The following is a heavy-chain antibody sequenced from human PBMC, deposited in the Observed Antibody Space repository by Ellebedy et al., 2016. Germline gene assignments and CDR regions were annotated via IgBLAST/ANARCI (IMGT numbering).Heavy chain of an antibody. CDR3: ARESRVTSDYYIDI. CDR1: GGSISNYY. CDR2: VYPSGST. V-gene: IGHV4-4*07. J-gene: IGHJ6*03. Sequence: SETLSLTXTVSGGSISNYYWSWIRQPAGKALEWLGRVYPSGSTNYSPSFRGRVTMSMDTSKREFSLRLTSVTAADTAVYYCARESRVTSDYYIDIWGRGTTVTVSS. D-gene: IGHD2-21*02.